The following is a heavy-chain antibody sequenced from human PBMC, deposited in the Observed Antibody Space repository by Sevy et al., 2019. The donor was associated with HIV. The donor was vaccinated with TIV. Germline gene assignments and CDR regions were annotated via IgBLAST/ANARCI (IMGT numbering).Heavy chain of an antibody. CDR1: GGSFGGYS. J-gene: IGHJ2*01. CDR3: ARGGDGVVPSPIIGLGPWTKYWYFDL. V-gene: IGHV4-34*01. Sequence: SETLSLTCAVSGGSFGGYSWDWIRQPPGKGLEWIGEVNHSGSTNYNPSLKSRVTISVDTSKNQFSLKLNFVTAADTAVYYCARGGDGVVPSPIIGLGPWTKYWYFDLWGRGTLVTVSS. D-gene: IGHD3-3*01. CDR2: VNHSGST.